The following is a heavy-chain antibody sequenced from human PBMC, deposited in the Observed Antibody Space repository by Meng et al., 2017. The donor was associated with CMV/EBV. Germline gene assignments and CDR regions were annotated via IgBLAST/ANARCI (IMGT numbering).Heavy chain of an antibody. CDR1: GFTFSSYA. CDR2: ISGSGGST. CDR3: AKDRGSWGSGPFDY. J-gene: IGHJ4*02. Sequence: GGSLRLSCAASGFTFSSYAMSWVRQAPGKGLEWASAISGSGGSTYYADSVKGRFTISRDNSKNTLYLQMNSLRAEDTAVYYCAKDRGSWGSGPFDYWGQGTLVTVSS. V-gene: IGHV3-23*01. D-gene: IGHD1-26*01.